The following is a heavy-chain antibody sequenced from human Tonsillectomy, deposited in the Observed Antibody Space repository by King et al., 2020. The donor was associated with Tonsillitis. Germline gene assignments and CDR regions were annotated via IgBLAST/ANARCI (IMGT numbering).Heavy chain of an antibody. D-gene: IGHD4-17*01. V-gene: IGHV3-49*04. CDR1: GFTFGDYA. Sequence: VQLVESGGGLVQPGRSLRLSCTASGFTFGDYAMSWVRQAPGKGREWVGFISSKADGGTTEYAASVKGRFTISRDDSKSISYLQINSLKTGDTAVYYCTRDDYGDYVYWGKGPLLTVSS. CDR2: ISSKADGGTT. J-gene: IGHJ4*02. CDR3: TRDDYGDYVY.